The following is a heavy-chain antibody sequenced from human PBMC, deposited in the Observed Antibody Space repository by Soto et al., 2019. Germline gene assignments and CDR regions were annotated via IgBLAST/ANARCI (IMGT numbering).Heavy chain of an antibody. CDR1: GFTFSSYW. V-gene: IGHV3-74*01. CDR2: INSDGSST. D-gene: IGHD6-19*01. CDR3: ARDDPYDSSGWYYYYYYGMDV. Sequence: GGSLRLSCAASGFTFSSYWMHWVRQAPGKGLVWVSRINSDGSSTSYADSVKGRFTISRDNAKNTLYLQMNSLRAEDTAVYYCARDDPYDSSGWYYYYYYGMDVWGQGTTVTVSS. J-gene: IGHJ6*02.